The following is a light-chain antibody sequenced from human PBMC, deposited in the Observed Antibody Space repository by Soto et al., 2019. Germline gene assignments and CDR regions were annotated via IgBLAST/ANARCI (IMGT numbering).Light chain of an antibody. CDR2: GVS. CDR1: SSDVGAYKY. J-gene: IGLJ1*01. V-gene: IGLV2-14*03. Sequence: QSALPQPASVSGSPGQSITISCTGTSSDVGAYKYVSWYQQHPVNVPKLLIYGVSNRPSGVSNRFSGSKSGNTAFLTISGLQTEDEANYYCSSFTGTTTLDVFGTGTKVNVL. CDR3: SSFTGTTTLDV.